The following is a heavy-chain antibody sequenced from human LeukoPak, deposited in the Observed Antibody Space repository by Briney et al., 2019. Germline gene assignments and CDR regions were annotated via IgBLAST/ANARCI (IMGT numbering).Heavy chain of an antibody. CDR1: EFTFSSYW. CDR3: ARAPPSSGYAYHFDI. J-gene: IGHJ3*02. Sequence: PGGSLRLSCAASEFTFSSYWMPWVRQAPGKGLVWVSRIYSDGSITTYTDSVKGRFTISRDNAKNTLYLHMNSLRAEDTAVYYCARAPPSSGYAYHFDIWGQGTMVTVSS. CDR2: IYSDGSIT. V-gene: IGHV3-74*03. D-gene: IGHD5-18*01.